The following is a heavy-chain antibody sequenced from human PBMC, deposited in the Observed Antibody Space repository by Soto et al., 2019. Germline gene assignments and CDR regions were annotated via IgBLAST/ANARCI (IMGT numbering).Heavy chain of an antibody. V-gene: IGHV6-1*01. CDR2: TYYRSRWYF. D-gene: IGHD3-22*01. Sequence: SQTLSFTCDISGDSVSTNTATWDWIRQSPSRGLEWLGRTYYRSRWYFDYAVSVKSRITISPDISNNQVSLQLTSVTPDDTAIYYCVRLIGNSWLDSWGQGTLVTVSS. CDR3: VRLIGNSWLDS. CDR1: GDSVSTNTAT. J-gene: IGHJ5*01.